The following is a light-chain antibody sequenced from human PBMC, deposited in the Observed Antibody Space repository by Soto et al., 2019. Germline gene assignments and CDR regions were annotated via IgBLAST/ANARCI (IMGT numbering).Light chain of an antibody. V-gene: IGLV2-11*01. CDR3: CSYAGSYTFYV. CDR2: DVS. Sequence: QSVLTQPRSVSGSPGQSVTISCSGTSSDVGGYNYVSWYQQYPGTAPKLTIDDVSMRPSGVPYRFSGSKSVNTASLAISGLQAEDEADYYCCSYAGSYTFYVFGSGTKLTVL. CDR1: SSDVGGYNY. J-gene: IGLJ1*01.